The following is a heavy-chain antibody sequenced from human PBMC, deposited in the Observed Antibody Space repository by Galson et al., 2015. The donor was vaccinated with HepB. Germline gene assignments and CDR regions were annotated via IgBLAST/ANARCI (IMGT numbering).Heavy chain of an antibody. J-gene: IGHJ3*02. CDR3: VKVGYEYWSGYYSAFDM. D-gene: IGHD3-3*01. CDR2: ISYDGSTK. V-gene: IGHV3-30*18. CDR1: GFAFSSYG. Sequence: SLRLSCAASGFAFSSYGRHWVRQAPGAGLEWVAVISYDGSTKYYADSVQGRFTMSRDNPKSTLYLQMNSLRDEDTAVYYCVKVGYEYWSGYYSAFDMWGQGTKVTVSS.